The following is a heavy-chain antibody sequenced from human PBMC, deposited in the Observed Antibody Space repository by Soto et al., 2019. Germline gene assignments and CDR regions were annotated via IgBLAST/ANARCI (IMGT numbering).Heavy chain of an antibody. Sequence: PSETLSLTCSFSGDSIRKGSSNCGWIRQSPGKGPEWNGPSYYNGNIYYNPSLETRRALSAPRPKHHFTLRLAPLPAPYTVVYYCERRHEYGSPEHFDDWGRGTLVTVSS. CDR3: ERRHEYGSPEHFDD. CDR1: GDSIRKGSSN. CDR2: SYYNGNI. D-gene: IGHD6-19*01. J-gene: IGHJ4*02. V-gene: IGHV4-39*02.